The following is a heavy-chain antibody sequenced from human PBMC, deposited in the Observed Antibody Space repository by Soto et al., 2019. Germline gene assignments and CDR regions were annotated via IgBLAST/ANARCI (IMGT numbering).Heavy chain of an antibody. CDR3: VRGGSNYAS. V-gene: IGHV3-7*01. CDR1: GFTFSDSC. D-gene: IGHD4-4*01. Sequence: GGDLRLSCTASGFTFSDSCMTLVRQAPGKGLEWVGKIKQDESEKKYSDSVKGRFCVSRDNVKNSMYLQIDSLRGEDTAVYYCVRGGSNYASWGQGTLGKVCS. J-gene: IGHJ5*02. CDR2: IKQDESEK.